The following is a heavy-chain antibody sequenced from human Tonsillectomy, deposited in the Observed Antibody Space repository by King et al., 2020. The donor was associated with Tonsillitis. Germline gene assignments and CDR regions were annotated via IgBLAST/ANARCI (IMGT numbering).Heavy chain of an antibody. CDR3: ASISSDS. Sequence: VQLQQWGAGLLKPSETLSLTCAVYGGSFSGYYWSWIRQPPGKGLEWIGEIDHSGSTNYNLSLKSRVIISVDPSKNQFSLKVTSVTAADTAVYYCASISSDSWGQGTLVTVSS. CDR2: IDHSGST. V-gene: IGHV4-34*01. J-gene: IGHJ5*01. CDR1: GGSFSGYY.